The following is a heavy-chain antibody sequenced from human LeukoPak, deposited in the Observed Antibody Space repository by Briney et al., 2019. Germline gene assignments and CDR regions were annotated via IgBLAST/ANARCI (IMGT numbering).Heavy chain of an antibody. CDR1: GGSISSSSYY. Sequence: SETLSLTCTVSGGSISSSSYYWGWIRQPPGKGLEWIGSMHYSGTTYYNPSLKSRVTISVDTSKNQFSLKLSSVTAADTAVYYCARYVLRYFDWLHAFDYWGQGTLVTVSS. CDR2: MHYSGTT. D-gene: IGHD3-9*01. V-gene: IGHV4-39*01. CDR3: ARYVLRYFDWLHAFDY. J-gene: IGHJ4*02.